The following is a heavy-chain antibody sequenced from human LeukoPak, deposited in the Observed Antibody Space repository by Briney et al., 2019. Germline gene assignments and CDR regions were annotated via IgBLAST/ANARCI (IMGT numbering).Heavy chain of an antibody. V-gene: IGHV4-39*07. D-gene: IGHD6-13*01. J-gene: IGHJ1*01. Sequence: NPSETLSLTCTVSGGSVSSSSYYWGWIRQPPGKGLEWIGSIYYSGSTYYNPSLKSRVTISVDTSKNQFSLKLSSVTAADTAVYYCASTNTYSSSWEEYFQHWGQGTLVTVSS. CDR1: GGSVSSSSYY. CDR3: ASTNTYSSSWEEYFQH. CDR2: IYYSGST.